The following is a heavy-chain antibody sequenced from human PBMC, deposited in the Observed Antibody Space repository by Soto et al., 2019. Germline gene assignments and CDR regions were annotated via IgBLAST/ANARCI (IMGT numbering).Heavy chain of an antibody. CDR1: GGSINSYY. D-gene: IGHD3-22*01. V-gene: IGHV4-59*01. CDR3: ARFYDSSGYWWFDP. Sequence: SETLSLTCTVSGGSINSYYWSWIRQPPGKGLEWIGYIYYSGSTNYNPSLKSRVTISVDTSKNQFSLKLSSVTAADTAVYYCARFYDSSGYWWFDPWGQGTLVTVSS. J-gene: IGHJ5*02. CDR2: IYYSGST.